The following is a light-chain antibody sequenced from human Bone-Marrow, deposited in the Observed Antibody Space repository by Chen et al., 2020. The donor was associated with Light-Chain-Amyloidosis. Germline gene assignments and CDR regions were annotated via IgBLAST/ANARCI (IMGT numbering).Light chain of an antibody. CDR1: ALPTKY. V-gene: IGLV3-25*03. J-gene: IGLJ2*01. CDR2: RDT. CDR3: QSADSSGTDGVI. Sequence: SYELTQPPSVSVSPGQTARITCSGDALPTKYAYWYQQKPGQAPVLVIHRDTERPSGISARFSGSSSGTTATLTIRGVQAEDEAAYHCQSADSSGTDGVIFGGGTKLTVL.